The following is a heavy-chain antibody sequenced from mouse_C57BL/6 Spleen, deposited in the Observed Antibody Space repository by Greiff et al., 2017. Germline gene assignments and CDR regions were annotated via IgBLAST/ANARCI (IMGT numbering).Heavy chain of an antibody. CDR3: ARGAFLDY. J-gene: IGHJ4*01. CDR2: IYPGSGST. Sequence: QVQLQQPGAELVKPGASVKMSCKASGYTFTSYWITWVKQRPGQGLEWIGDIYPGSGSTNYNEKFKSKATLTVDKTSSTAYMQLSSLTSEDSAVYYCARGAFLDYWGQGTSVTVSS. V-gene: IGHV1-55*01. CDR1: GYTFTSYW. D-gene: IGHD3-1*01.